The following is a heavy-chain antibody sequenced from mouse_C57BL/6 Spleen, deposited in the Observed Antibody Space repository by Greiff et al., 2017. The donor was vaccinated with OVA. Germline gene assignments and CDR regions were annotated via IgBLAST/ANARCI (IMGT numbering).Heavy chain of an antibody. Sequence: ESGPGLVKPSQSLSLTCSVTGYSITSGYYWNWIRQFPGNKLEWMGYISYDGSNNYNPSLKNRISITRDTSKNQFFLKLNSVTTEDTATYYCARADYDSHYYAMDYWGQGTSVTVSS. V-gene: IGHV3-6*01. J-gene: IGHJ4*01. D-gene: IGHD2-4*01. CDR3: ARADYDSHYYAMDY. CDR1: GYSITSGYY. CDR2: ISYDGSN.